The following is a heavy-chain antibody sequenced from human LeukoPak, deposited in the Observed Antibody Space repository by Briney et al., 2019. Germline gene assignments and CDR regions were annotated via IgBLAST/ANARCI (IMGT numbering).Heavy chain of an antibody. CDR1: GGSISSGGYS. CDR2: IYHSGST. CDR3: ARGTSSSWYRVSYYFDY. D-gene: IGHD6-13*01. V-gene: IGHV4-30-2*01. Sequence: PSQTLSLTCAVSGGSISSGGYSWSWIRQPPGKGLEWIGYIYHSGSTYYNPSLKSRVTISVDRSKNQFSLKLSSVTAADTAVYYCARGTSSSWYRVSYYFDYWGQGTLVTVSS. J-gene: IGHJ4*02.